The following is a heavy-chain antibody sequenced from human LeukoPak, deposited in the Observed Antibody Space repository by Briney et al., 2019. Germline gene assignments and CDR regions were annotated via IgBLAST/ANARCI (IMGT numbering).Heavy chain of an antibody. CDR2: LSYDGRHK. V-gene: IGHV3-30*03. CDR1: GFSFSNSG. Sequence: QTGRSLRLSCVASGFSFSNSGMHWVRQAPGKGLEWVAVLSYDGRHKYYADSVKGRFTISRDNSQNTLFLQMDSLRAEDTAVYYCARDYYDGSAYYSYYEYWGQGTLVTVSS. D-gene: IGHD3-22*01. J-gene: IGHJ4*02. CDR3: ARDYYDGSAYYSYYEY.